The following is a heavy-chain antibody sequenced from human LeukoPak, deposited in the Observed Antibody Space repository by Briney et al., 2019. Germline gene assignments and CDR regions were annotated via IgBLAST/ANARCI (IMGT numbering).Heavy chain of an antibody. CDR1: GFTFSSYG. Sequence: GRSLRLSCAASGFTFSSYGMHWVRQAPGKGLEWVAVISHDGGNKYYADSVKGRFTISRDNSKNTLYLQMNSLRAEDTAVYYCAKGFLAAAGTFDYWGQGTLVTVSS. CDR2: ISHDGGNK. V-gene: IGHV3-30*18. CDR3: AKGFLAAAGTFDY. D-gene: IGHD6-13*01. J-gene: IGHJ4*02.